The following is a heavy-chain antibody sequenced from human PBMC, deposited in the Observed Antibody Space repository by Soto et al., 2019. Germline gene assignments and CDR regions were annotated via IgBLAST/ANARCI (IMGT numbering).Heavy chain of an antibody. Sequence: GGSLRLSCAASGFTFSSYAMHWVRQAPGKGLEWVAVIPYDGSNKYYADSVKGRFTISRDNSKNTLYLQMNSLRAEDTAVYYCARGRGLRYFDWLLDAFDIWGQGTMVTVSS. CDR1: GFTFSSYA. CDR3: ARGRGLRYFDWLLDAFDI. V-gene: IGHV3-30-3*01. J-gene: IGHJ3*02. D-gene: IGHD3-9*01. CDR2: IPYDGSNK.